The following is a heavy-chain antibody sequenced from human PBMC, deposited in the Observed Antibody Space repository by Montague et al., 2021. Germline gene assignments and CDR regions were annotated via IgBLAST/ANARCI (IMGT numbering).Heavy chain of an antibody. CDR1: GFSFSSLW. V-gene: IGHV3-74*01. CDR3: VRDRPTAWFDS. J-gene: IGHJ5*01. CDR2: ITSDGSDT. Sequence: SLRLSFSAFGFSFSSLWMHWVRQAPGKGLVWVSQITSDGSDTNYADSVKGRFTISRDNAKSTLYLQMNSLRDEDTAVYYCVRDRPTAWFDSWGQGTLVTVSS. D-gene: IGHD5-18*01.